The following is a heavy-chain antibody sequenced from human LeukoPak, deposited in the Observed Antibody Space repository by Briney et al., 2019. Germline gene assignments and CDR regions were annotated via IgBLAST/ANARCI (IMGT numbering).Heavy chain of an antibody. CDR1: GYTFTNYD. CDR2: ISAYNGNT. D-gene: IGHD3-10*01. CDR3: ARVGVRGVSGMDV. V-gene: IGHV1-18*01. Sequence: ASVKVSCKTSGYTFTNYDINWVRQAPGQGLEWMGWISAYNGNTNYAQKLQGRVTMTTDTSTSTAYMELRSLRSDDTAVYYCARVGVRGVSGMDVWGQGTTVTVSS. J-gene: IGHJ6*02.